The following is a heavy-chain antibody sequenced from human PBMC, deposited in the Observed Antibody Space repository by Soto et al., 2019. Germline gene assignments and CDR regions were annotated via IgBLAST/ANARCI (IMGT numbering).Heavy chain of an antibody. J-gene: IGHJ3*02. CDR3: ARSMSKRDAFDI. Sequence: EVQLVESGGGLVQPGGSLRLSCAASGFTFSSYSMNWVRQAPGKGLEWVSYISSSSSTIYYADSVKGRFTISRDNAKNPLYLQMNSMRDEDTAVYYCARSMSKRDAFDIWGQGTMVTVSS. V-gene: IGHV3-48*02. CDR2: ISSSSSTI. CDR1: GFTFSSYS. D-gene: IGHD6-25*01.